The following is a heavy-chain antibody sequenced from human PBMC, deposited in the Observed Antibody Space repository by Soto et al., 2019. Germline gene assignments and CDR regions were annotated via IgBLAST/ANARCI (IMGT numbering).Heavy chain of an antibody. CDR2: ITDTGGDT. J-gene: IGHJ6*02. V-gene: IGHV3-23*01. CDR1: GFTFSNFV. CDR3: TKASSDRHHLDV. Sequence: PGGALRLSCAASGFTFSNFVMRWVRQTPGKGLEWFSTITDTGGDTYYTDSVKGRFTISRDNSKNTLYLQMTRLRAEDTALYYCTKASSDRHHLDVWGQGTTVTVSS.